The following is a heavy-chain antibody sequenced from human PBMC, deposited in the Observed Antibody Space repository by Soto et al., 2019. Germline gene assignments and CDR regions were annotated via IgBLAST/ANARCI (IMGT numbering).Heavy chain of an antibody. J-gene: IGHJ4*02. CDR1: GFTFSDYG. V-gene: IGHV3-33*01. Sequence: GGSLRLSCAASGFTFSDYGMHWVRQAPGKGLEWVAHIWYDGSNKYHSDSVKGRFTISRDNAYNTLYLQMNSLRAEDAAAYYCVRDGTEGRLFEYWGLRTLVTVSS. CDR2: IWYDGSNK. CDR3: VRDGTEGRLFEY. D-gene: IGHD2-8*02.